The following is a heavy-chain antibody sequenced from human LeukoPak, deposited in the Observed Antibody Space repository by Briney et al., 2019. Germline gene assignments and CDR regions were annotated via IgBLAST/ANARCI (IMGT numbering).Heavy chain of an antibody. CDR1: GGSISSSSYY. CDR3: ARGSGYSSSWAKFDY. D-gene: IGHD6-13*01. Sequence: NPSETLSLTCTVSGGSISSSSYYWGWIRQPPGKGLEWIGSIYYSGSTYYNPSLKSRVTISVDTSKNQFSLKLSSVTAADTAVYYCARGSGYSSSWAKFDYWGQGTLVTVSS. J-gene: IGHJ4*02. V-gene: IGHV4-39*07. CDR2: IYYSGST.